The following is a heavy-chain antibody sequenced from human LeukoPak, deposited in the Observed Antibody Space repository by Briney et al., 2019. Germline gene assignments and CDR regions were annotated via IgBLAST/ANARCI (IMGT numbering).Heavy chain of an antibody. Sequence: GGSLRLSCAASGCALSSHWMTWVRQVPGRGPEWVANVNRDGSETYYLDSVKGRFTISKDNAKNSLYLQMNSQRAEDTALYHCARNNGMDVWGQGTTVIVSS. CDR1: GCALSSHW. J-gene: IGHJ6*02. CDR2: VNRDGSET. CDR3: ARNNGMDV. V-gene: IGHV3-7*03.